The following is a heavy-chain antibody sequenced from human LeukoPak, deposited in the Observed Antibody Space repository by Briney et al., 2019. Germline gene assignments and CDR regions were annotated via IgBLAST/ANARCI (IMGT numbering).Heavy chain of an antibody. Sequence: ASVKVSCKASGYTFTGYYMHWVRQAPGQGLEWMGWINPNSGGTNYAQKSQGRVTMTRDTSISTAYMELSRLRSDDTAVYYCARSPLRYYDFWSGFPPYYFDYWGQGTLVTVSS. V-gene: IGHV1-2*02. CDR3: ARSPLRYYDFWSGFPPYYFDY. CDR1: GYTFTGYY. J-gene: IGHJ4*02. D-gene: IGHD3-3*01. CDR2: INPNSGGT.